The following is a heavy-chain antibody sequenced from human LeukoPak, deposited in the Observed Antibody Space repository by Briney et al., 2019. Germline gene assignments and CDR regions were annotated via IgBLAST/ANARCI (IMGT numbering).Heavy chain of an antibody. J-gene: IGHJ4*02. CDR2: ISSSSSYI. V-gene: IGHV3-21*01. CDR1: GFTFSSYS. CDR3: AGVNYYDSSGLDY. Sequence: PGGSLRLSCAASGFTFSSYSMNWVRQAPGKGLEWGSSISSSSSYIYYADSVKGRFTISRDNAKNSLYLQMNSLRAEDTAVYYCAGVNYYDSSGLDYWGQGTLVTVSS. D-gene: IGHD3-22*01.